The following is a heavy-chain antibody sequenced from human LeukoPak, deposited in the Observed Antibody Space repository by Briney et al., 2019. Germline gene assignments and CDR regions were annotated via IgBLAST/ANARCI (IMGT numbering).Heavy chain of an antibody. Sequence: PGGSLRLSCAASRFTFSRYAMSWVRQAPGKGLEWVSAISASGSSTFYADSVKGRFTISRDNSKNTLYLQMNSLRGDDTAVYYCAKGGLWDSSGYYYATEYWGQGTLVTVSS. CDR1: RFTFSRYA. CDR2: ISASGSST. D-gene: IGHD3-22*01. J-gene: IGHJ4*02. V-gene: IGHV3-23*01. CDR3: AKGGLWDSSGYYYATEY.